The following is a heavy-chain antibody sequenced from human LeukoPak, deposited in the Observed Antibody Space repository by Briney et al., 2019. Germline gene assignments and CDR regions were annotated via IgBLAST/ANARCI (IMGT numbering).Heavy chain of an antibody. CDR2: INPSGGST. CDR3: ARANYYDSSGSIRAGAFDI. V-gene: IGHV1-46*01. Sequence: ASVKVSCKASGYTFTSYYMHWVRQAPGQGLEWMGIINPSGGSTSYAQKFQGRVTMTRDMSTSTVYMELSSLRSEDTAVYYCARANYYDSSGSIRAGAFDIWGQGTMVTVSS. D-gene: IGHD3-22*01. J-gene: IGHJ3*02. CDR1: GYTFTSYY.